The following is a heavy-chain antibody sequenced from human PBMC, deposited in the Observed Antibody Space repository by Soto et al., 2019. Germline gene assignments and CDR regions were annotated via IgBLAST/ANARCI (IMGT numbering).Heavy chain of an antibody. CDR2: IYSGETT. D-gene: IGHD6-6*01. Sequence: QAGGSLRLSCAASGFNVNSDYMNWVRQTPGKGLEWVASIYSGETTYYADSVRVRFSISSYKSKNNLYFQLSSLTIEDTAVYYCKRDGRGLGSLSVFEYWGQGVLVTVSS. V-gene: IGHV3-53*01. CDR1: GFNVNSDY. CDR3: KRDGRGLGSLSVFEY. J-gene: IGHJ4*02.